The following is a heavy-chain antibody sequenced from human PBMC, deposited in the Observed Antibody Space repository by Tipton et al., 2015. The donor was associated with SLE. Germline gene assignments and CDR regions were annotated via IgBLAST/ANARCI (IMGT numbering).Heavy chain of an antibody. J-gene: IGHJ3*02. Sequence: TLSLTCTVSNGSITSLYDYWGWVRQPPGKGLEWLGSVFYGGRYYYNASLRSRVTISVDTVKTQVSLKLTSVTAADTAMYFCARDRDIVLEPVPIPPAFDIWGQGTTVTVSS. CDR2: VFYGGRY. CDR1: NGSITSLYDY. CDR3: ARDRDIVLEPVPIPPAFDI. V-gene: IGHV4-39*07. D-gene: IGHD2-8*02.